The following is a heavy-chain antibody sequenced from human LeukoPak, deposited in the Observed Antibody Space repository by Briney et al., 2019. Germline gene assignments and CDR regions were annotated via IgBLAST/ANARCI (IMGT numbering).Heavy chain of an antibody. CDR1: GVSISSGGYY. V-gene: IGHV4-31*03. J-gene: IGHJ5*02. Sequence: SETLSLTCTVSGVSISSGGYYWSWIRQHPGKGLEWIGYIYYSGSTYYNPSLQSRVNKSVDTSKNQFSLKLSSVTAADTAVYYCARSALHWFDPWGQGTLVTVSS. CDR2: IYYSGST. CDR3: ARSALHWFDP.